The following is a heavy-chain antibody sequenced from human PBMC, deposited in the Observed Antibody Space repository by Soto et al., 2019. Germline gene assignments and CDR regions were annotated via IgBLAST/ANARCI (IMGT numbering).Heavy chain of an antibody. J-gene: IGHJ4*02. CDR3: ARDLAPRRYFDWTYPFDY. D-gene: IGHD3-9*01. Sequence: GGSLRLSCAASGFTFSSYWMSWVRQAPGKGLEWVANIKQDGSEKYYVDSVKGRFTISRDNAKNSLYLQMNSLRAEDTAVYYCARDLAPRRYFDWTYPFDYWGQGTLVTVSS. CDR2: IKQDGSEK. CDR1: GFTFSSYW. V-gene: IGHV3-7*03.